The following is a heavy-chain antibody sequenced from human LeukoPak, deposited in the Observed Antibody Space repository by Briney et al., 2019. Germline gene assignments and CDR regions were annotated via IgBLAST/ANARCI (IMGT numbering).Heavy chain of an antibody. CDR3: ARAGWELLSASFDP. D-gene: IGHD1-26*01. CDR1: GGSISSSTYY. V-gene: IGHV4-39*07. CDR2: IYYGGSI. J-gene: IGHJ5*02. Sequence: SETLSLTCIVSGGSISSSTYYWAWIRQPPGKGLEWVGTIYYGGSIYGDPSLKGRITISLDTSKNQFSLKLNSVTAADTAVYYCARAGWELLSASFDPWGQGTLVIVSS.